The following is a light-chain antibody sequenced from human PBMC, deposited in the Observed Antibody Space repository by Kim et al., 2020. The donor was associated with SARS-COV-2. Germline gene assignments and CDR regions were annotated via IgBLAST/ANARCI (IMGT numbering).Light chain of an antibody. CDR3: QEYNNWPPELT. V-gene: IGKV3-15*01. CDR2: AET. Sequence: SPGEAATRTCNARQSGSINLAWYQHPPGPAPRPILYAETTTATGTPARFSGSGSGTEFTLPISSLRSEDFAVYYCQEYNNWPPELTFGGGAKLEI. CDR1: QSGSIN. J-gene: IGKJ4*01.